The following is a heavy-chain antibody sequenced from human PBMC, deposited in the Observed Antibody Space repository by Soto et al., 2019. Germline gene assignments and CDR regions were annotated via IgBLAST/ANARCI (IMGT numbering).Heavy chain of an antibody. D-gene: IGHD3-10*01. CDR2: IWYDGSNK. J-gene: IGHJ2*01. CDR3: ARDGDGMRGSLPFSAFLLNLSADL. Sequence: QAPGKGLEWVAVIWYDGSNKDYADSVKGRFTISRDNSKNTLYLQMNSLRAEDTAVYYCARDGDGMRGSLPFSAFLLNLSADL. V-gene: IGHV3-33*01.